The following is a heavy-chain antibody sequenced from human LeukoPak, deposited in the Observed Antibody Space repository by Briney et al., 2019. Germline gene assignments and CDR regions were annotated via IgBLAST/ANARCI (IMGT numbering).Heavy chain of an antibody. Sequence: GGSLRLSCAVSGFTVSNNYMTWVRQVPGKGLEWVSLIYRGGNTYYADSVKGRLTISRDNSKNTLYLQMNSLRAEDTAVYYCGSGEWPQNYWGQGTLVTVSS. D-gene: IGHD3-10*01. CDR3: GSGEWPQNY. CDR1: GFTVSNNY. V-gene: IGHV3-53*01. CDR2: IYRGGNT. J-gene: IGHJ4*02.